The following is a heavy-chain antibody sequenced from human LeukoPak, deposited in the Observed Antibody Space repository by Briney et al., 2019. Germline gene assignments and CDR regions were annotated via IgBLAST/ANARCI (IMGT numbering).Heavy chain of an antibody. CDR3: TRDSALLGVAFDL. J-gene: IGHJ3*01. CDR2: ISSNGDNT. CDR1: GFPFNTYA. Sequence: GGSLRLSCSASGFPFNTYAIHWVRQAPGKGLEYVAGISSNGDNTDFADSAKGRFTISRDNSKSTLFLQMNSLRAEDTAVCFCTRDSALLGVAFDLWGQGTVVTVSS. D-gene: IGHD2-15*01. V-gene: IGHV3-64D*06.